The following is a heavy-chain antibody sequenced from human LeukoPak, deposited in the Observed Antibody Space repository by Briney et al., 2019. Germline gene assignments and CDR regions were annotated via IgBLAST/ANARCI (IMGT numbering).Heavy chain of an antibody. Sequence: SETLSLTCTVSGGSTSSGGYYWSWIRQHPGKGLEWIGYIYYSGSTCYNPSLKGRVTISVETSKNQFSLKLSSVTAADTAVYYCAMDSSGFGYFDYWGQGTLVTVSS. V-gene: IGHV4-31*03. CDR1: GGSTSSGGYY. J-gene: IGHJ4*02. CDR3: AMDSSGFGYFDY. D-gene: IGHD3-22*01. CDR2: IYYSGST.